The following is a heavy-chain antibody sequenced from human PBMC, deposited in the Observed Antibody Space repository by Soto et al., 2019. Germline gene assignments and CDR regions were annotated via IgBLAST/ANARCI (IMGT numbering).Heavy chain of an antibody. V-gene: IGHV4-34*02. D-gene: IGHD1-26*01. CDR2: INHSGGT. J-gene: IGHJ4*02. Sequence: QVQLQQWGAGLLKPSETLSLTCAVYGGSFSGYYWSWIRQPPVKGLEGIGEINHSGGTNYNPSLKSRVTISVDTSKSQLSLKLSSVTAADTAVFYCARLRWEQPWVFDYWGQGTLVTVSS. CDR1: GGSFSGYY. CDR3: ARLRWEQPWVFDY.